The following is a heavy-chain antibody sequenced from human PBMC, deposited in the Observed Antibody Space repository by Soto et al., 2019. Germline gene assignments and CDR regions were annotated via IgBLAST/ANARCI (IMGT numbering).Heavy chain of an antibody. V-gene: IGHV1-69*02. J-gene: IGHJ3*02. CDR1: GETFSSYT. Sequence: SVKVSCKASGETFSSYTISWVRQAPGQGLEWMGRIIPILGIANYAQKFQGRVTITADESTSTAYMELSSLRSEDTAVYYCARIADMVYLGSVADAFDIWGQGTMVTVSS. CDR2: IIPILGIA. D-gene: IGHD5-18*01. CDR3: ARIADMVYLGSVADAFDI.